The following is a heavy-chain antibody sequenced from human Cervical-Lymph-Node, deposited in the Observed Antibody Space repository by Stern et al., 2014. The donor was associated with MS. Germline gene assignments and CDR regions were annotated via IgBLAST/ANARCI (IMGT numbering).Heavy chain of an antibody. D-gene: IGHD6-19*01. V-gene: IGHV3-9*01. CDR1: GFTFADHA. CDR3: VKDVDSSIAVSFDY. Sequence: EVQLVESGGGLVQPGGSLRISCAASGFTFADHALQWVRQSPAKGLEWVAGISLNSGAIAYSASVKGRFTISRDNAKNSLFLQMNSLRPEDTALYYCVKDVDSSIAVSFDYWGQGTQVTVSP. CDR2: ISLNSGAI. J-gene: IGHJ4*02.